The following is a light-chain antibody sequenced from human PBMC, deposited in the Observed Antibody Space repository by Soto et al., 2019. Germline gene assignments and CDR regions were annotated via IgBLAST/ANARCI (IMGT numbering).Light chain of an antibody. CDR3: NSYTSSSTWV. J-gene: IGLJ3*02. Sequence: QSALTQTASGSGSPGQSITISCTGTSSDVGGYNYVSWYQQHPGKAPKLMIYDVSNRPSGVSNRFSGSKSGNTASLTISGLQAEDEADYYCNSYTSSSTWVFGGGTKLTVL. CDR1: SSDVGGYNY. CDR2: DVS. V-gene: IGLV2-14*03.